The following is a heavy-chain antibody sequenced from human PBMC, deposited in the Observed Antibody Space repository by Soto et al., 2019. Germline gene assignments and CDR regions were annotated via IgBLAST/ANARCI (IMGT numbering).Heavy chain of an antibody. CDR3: ARGGSYGGNPSPDY. Sequence: SETLSLTCTVSGGSISSGGYYWSWIRQYPGKGLEWIGYISYSGSTYYNPSLKSRITISVDTSKNQFFLKLRSVTAADTAVYYCARGGSYGGNPSPDYWGQGTLVTVSS. CDR2: ISYSGST. J-gene: IGHJ4*02. CDR1: GGSISSGGYY. V-gene: IGHV4-31*03. D-gene: IGHD4-17*01.